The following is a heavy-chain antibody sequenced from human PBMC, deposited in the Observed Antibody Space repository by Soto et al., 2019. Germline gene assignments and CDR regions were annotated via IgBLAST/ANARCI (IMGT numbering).Heavy chain of an antibody. CDR3: ARDHQIHFWSGYSPIDY. CDR2: ISSSSSYI. D-gene: IGHD3-3*01. Sequence: GGSLRLSCAASGFTFSSYSMNWVRQAPGKGLEWVSSISSSSSYIYYADSVKGRFTISRDNAKNSLYLQMNSLRAEDTAVYYCARDHQIHFWSGYSPIDYWGQGTLVTVSS. V-gene: IGHV3-21*01. CDR1: GFTFSSYS. J-gene: IGHJ4*02.